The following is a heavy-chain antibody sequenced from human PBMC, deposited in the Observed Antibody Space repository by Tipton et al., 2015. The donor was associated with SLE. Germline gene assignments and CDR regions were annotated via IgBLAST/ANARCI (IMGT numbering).Heavy chain of an antibody. Sequence: QSGPEVKKPGASVKVSCGASGDTFSSFDINWVRQATGQGLEWMGSMNPDTGDTVYAQRFQGRVTMTRDTSINTAYMELSSLRSDDTAVYYCARASHSECYHHGIDVCGQGTTVIVSS. CDR1: GDTFSSFD. CDR3: ARASHSECYHHGIDV. D-gene: IGHD2-2*01. V-gene: IGHV1-8*01. CDR2: MNPDTGDT. J-gene: IGHJ6*01.